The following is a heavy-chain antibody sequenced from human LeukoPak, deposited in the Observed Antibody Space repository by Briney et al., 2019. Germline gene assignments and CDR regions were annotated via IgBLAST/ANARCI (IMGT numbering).Heavy chain of an antibody. CDR1: GGSSSSYY. CDR3: ARQRNGPAAYWFDP. CDR2: IYTSGST. V-gene: IGHV4-4*07. D-gene: IGHD6-25*01. J-gene: IGHJ5*02. Sequence: SETLSLTGTVSGGSSSSYYWSWIRQAAGKGLEWIGRIYTSGSTNYNPSLKSRFTMSVDTSKNQFSLKLSSVTAADTAVYYCARQRNGPAAYWFDPWGQGTLVTVSS.